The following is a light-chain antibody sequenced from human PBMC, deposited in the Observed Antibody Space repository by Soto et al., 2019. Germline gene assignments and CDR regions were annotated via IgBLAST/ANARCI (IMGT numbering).Light chain of an antibody. Sequence: EIVLTQSPGTLSLSPGERATLSCRASQSVSSSYLAWYQQKPGQAPRLLIYGASSRATGIPDRFSGSGSGTAVTLTISRLEPEDFAVYDCQQYGSSPLVTFGQGTRLEIK. CDR1: QSVSSSY. CDR3: QQYGSSPLVT. V-gene: IGKV3-20*01. CDR2: GAS. J-gene: IGKJ5*01.